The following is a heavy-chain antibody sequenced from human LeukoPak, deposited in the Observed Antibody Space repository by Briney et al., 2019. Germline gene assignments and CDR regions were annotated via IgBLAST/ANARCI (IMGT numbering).Heavy chain of an antibody. Sequence: GGSLRLSCAASGFTFSSYAMNWVRQAPGKGLEWVSAISVRADSTYYADSVKGRFTISRDNSKNTLYLQMNSLRAEDTAVYYCTRGGGYYGSGSYSFDYWGQGTLVTVSS. CDR1: GFTFSSYA. D-gene: IGHD3-10*01. V-gene: IGHV3-23*01. CDR2: ISVRADST. CDR3: TRGGGYYGSGSYSFDY. J-gene: IGHJ4*02.